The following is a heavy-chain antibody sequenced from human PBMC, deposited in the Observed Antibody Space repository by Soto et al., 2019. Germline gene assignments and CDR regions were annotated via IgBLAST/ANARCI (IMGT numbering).Heavy chain of an antibody. V-gene: IGHV3-23*01. CDR3: ARHLPPGYYYDSSGYYGYFQR. CDR1: GFTFWTYA. Sequence: GGSLRLSCAASGFTFWTYAMSWVRQAPGKWLEWVSVISGTGGGTSYADSVKGRFTISRDNSKNTLYLQMNSLGVEDTAVYYCARHLPPGYYYDSSGYYGYFQRWGQGXPVTVYS. J-gene: IGHJ1*01. D-gene: IGHD3-22*01. CDR2: ISGTGGGT.